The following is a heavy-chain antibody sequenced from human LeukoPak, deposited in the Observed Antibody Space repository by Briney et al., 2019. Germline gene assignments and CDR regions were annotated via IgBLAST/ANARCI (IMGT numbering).Heavy chain of an antibody. V-gene: IGHV4-59*08. CDR3: ARRRVLTGSSRGDAFDI. Sequence: PGGSLRLSCVASGFNFSDYYMNWIRQPPGKGLEWIGYSYYSGSTNYNPSLTSRVTISIDTSKKHFSLKLSSVSAADTAVYYCARRRVLTGSSRGDAFDIWGQGTVVTVSS. CDR2: SYYSGST. D-gene: IGHD3-9*01. CDR1: GFNFSDYY. J-gene: IGHJ3*02.